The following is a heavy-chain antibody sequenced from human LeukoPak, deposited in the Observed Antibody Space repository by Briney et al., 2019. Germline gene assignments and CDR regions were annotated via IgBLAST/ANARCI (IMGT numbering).Heavy chain of an antibody. J-gene: IGHJ2*01. V-gene: IGHV5-51*01. Sequence: GESLKISCWGSGYSFTTYWIAWVRQMPGKGLEGMGIIYPGDSDTRYNPSFQGQVTFSADKSISTAYLQWSSLKASDTAIYYCARPGPDWYFDLWGRGTLVTVSS. CDR2: IYPGDSDT. CDR3: ARPGPDWYFDL. CDR1: GYSFTTYW.